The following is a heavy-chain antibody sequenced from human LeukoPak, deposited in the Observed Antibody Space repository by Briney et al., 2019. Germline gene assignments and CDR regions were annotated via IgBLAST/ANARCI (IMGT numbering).Heavy chain of an antibody. D-gene: IGHD2-21*02. CDR2: IIPIFGTA. V-gene: IGHV1-69*13. J-gene: IGHJ4*02. CDR3: ARGHGLRVTALYCFDY. CDR1: GGTFSSYA. Sequence: GASVKVSCKASGGTFSSYAISWVRQAPGQGLEWMGGIIPIFGTANYAQKFQGRVTITADESTSTAYMELSSLRSEDTAVYYCARGHGLRVTALYCFDYWGQGTLVTVSS.